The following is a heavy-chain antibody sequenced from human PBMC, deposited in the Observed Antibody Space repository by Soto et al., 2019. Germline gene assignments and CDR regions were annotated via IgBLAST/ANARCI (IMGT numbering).Heavy chain of an antibody. V-gene: IGHV1-46*01. CDR2: INPSGGST. D-gene: IGHD5-12*01. Sequence: GASVKVSCKASGYTFTSYYMHWVRQAPGQGLEWMGIINPSGGSTSYAQKFQGRFTISRDNSKNTLYLQMNSLRAEDTAVYYCAKDRRRDGYNPSDYWGQGTLVTVSS. CDR3: AKDRRRDGYNPSDY. J-gene: IGHJ4*02. CDR1: GYTFTSYY.